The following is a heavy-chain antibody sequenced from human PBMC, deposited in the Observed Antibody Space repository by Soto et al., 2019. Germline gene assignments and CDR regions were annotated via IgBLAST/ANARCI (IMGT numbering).Heavy chain of an antibody. J-gene: IGHJ4*02. CDR3: ARGTKVATGSY. CDR1: GYTFTSYG. D-gene: IGHD4-17*01. V-gene: IGHV1-18*01. Sequence: QVQLVQSGAEVKKPGASVKVSCKASGYTFTSYGINWVRQAPGQGLEWMGWISAYNGNTNYAQKLQGRVTMTTDTATSTADMELKSLGSDDTPVYSCARGTKVATGSYWGKGTLVTVSS. CDR2: ISAYNGNT.